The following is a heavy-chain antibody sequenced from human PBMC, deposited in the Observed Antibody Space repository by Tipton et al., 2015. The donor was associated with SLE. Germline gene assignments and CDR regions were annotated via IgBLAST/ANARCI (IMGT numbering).Heavy chain of an antibody. Sequence: QSGAEVKKPGASVKVSCKASGYTFTTYGINWERQATGQGLEWMGWMDPHSGNTDFAQRFLGRVTLTWDTSISTAYMELSSLRSDDTAVYYCARDVKGLYYWGQGNLITVSS. CDR2: MDPHSGNT. CDR1: GYTFTTYG. CDR3: ARDVKGLYY. J-gene: IGHJ4*02. V-gene: IGHV1-8*01.